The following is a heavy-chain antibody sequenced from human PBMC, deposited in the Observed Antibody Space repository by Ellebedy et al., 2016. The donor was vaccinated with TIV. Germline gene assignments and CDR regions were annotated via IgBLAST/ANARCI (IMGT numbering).Heavy chain of an antibody. Sequence: GESLKISCVDSGLTFSRYWMSWVRQAPGKGLEWVANINQDGSERIYLDSVKGRFTIARDNAKNSQFLQMNSLRAEDTAVYFCARLGPLIAVTTYDYWGQGALVTVSS. CDR1: GLTFSRYW. V-gene: IGHV3-7*03. D-gene: IGHD4-17*01. CDR2: INQDGSER. CDR3: ARLGPLIAVTTYDY. J-gene: IGHJ4*02.